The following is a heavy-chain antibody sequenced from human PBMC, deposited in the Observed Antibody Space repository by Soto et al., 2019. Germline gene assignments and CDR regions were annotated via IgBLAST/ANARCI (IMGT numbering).Heavy chain of an antibody. CDR2: ISGSGGST. J-gene: IGHJ4*02. Sequence: PGGSLRLSCAASGFTFSSYAMSWVRQAPGKGLEWVSAISGSGGSTYYADSVKGWFTISRDNSKNTLYLQMNSLRAEDMAVYYCAKADVLRFLEWLGPLDYWGQGTLVTVSS. V-gene: IGHV3-23*01. CDR3: AKADVLRFLEWLGPLDY. D-gene: IGHD3-3*01. CDR1: GFTFSSYA.